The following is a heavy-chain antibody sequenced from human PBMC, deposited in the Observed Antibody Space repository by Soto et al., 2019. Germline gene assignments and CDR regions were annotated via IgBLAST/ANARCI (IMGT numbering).Heavy chain of an antibody. J-gene: IGHJ6*02. D-gene: IGHD1-7*01. Sequence: GESLQNSCKGSGYSFTSCLIGWVRQMPGKGMEWMGIIYPGDSDTRYSPSFQGQVTISADKSISTAYLQWSSLKASDTARYYCATLGRPTTLYSPYGMYCLGQAMMVTGS. CDR1: GYSFTSCL. V-gene: IGHV5-51*01. CDR2: IYPGDSDT. CDR3: ATLGRPTTLYSPYGMYC.